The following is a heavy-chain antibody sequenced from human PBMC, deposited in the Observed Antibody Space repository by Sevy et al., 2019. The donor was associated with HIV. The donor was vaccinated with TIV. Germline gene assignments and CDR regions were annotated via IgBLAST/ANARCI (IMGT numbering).Heavy chain of an antibody. J-gene: IGHJ6*02. CDR3: ARDSPITVTSRKVDYYYYGMDV. D-gene: IGHD4-4*01. V-gene: IGHV3-30-3*01. CDR2: ISYDGSNK. Sequence: GGSLRLSCAASGFTFSSYAMHWVRQAPGKGLEWVAVISYDGSNKYYADSVKGRFTISRDNSKNTLYLQMNSLRAEDTAVYYCARDSPITVTSRKVDYYYYGMDVWGQGTTVTVSS. CDR1: GFTFSSYA.